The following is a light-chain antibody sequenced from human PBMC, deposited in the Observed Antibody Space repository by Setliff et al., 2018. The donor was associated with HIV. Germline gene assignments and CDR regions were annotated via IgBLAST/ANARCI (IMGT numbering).Light chain of an antibody. CDR3: SSYAITNTLP. CDR1: SSDVGGYNY. V-gene: IGLV2-14*01. Sequence: QSVLTQPASVSGSPGQSITISCTGTSSDVGGYNYVSWYQQHPGKAPKLIIYEVRNRPSGVSHRFSGSKSGNTASLTISGLQTEDEGDYYCSSYAITNTLPFGTGTKV. J-gene: IGLJ1*01. CDR2: EVR.